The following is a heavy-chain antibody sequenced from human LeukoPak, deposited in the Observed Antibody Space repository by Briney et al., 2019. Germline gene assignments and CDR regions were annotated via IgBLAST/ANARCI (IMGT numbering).Heavy chain of an antibody. Sequence: PGGSLRLSCTASGFTFGDYAMSWVRQAPGKGLEWVAVIRSQAYGVTTQYAASVKGRFTISRDDSKSIAYLQMNSLKLEDTAVYHCARPGEGYCSGGSCYFFDYWGQGTLVTVSS. CDR2: IRSQAYGVTT. V-gene: IGHV3-49*04. CDR1: GFTFGDYA. CDR3: ARPGEGYCSGGSCYFFDY. D-gene: IGHD2-15*01. J-gene: IGHJ4*02.